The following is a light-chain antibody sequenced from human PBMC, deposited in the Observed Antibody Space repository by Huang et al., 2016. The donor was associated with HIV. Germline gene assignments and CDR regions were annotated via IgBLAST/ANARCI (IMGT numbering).Light chain of an antibody. V-gene: IGKV3-15*01. J-gene: IGKJ1*01. CDR1: QNVSTN. CDR2: CAS. CDR3: QHYDNWAPAT. Sequence: EIVMTQSPVTLSVSPGESATLSCRASQNVSTNLAWYIHKPGRDPRLLIYCASTRAISVPARVSARGSGTEFTLTVGGLRSDDFAVYYCQHYDNWAPATFGQGTKLEFK.